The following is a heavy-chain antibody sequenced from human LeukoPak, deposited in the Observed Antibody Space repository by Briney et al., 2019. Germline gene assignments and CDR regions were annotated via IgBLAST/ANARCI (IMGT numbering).Heavy chain of an antibody. CDR1: GFTFSSYA. D-gene: IGHD5-12*01. J-gene: IGHJ6*02. CDR3: AKDLRGDSGYDYVYYYYGMDV. CDR2: ISGGGGNI. V-gene: IGHV3-23*01. Sequence: GGSLRLSCAASGFTFSSYAINWVRQAPGKGLEWVSAISGGGGNIYYADSVKGRFTISRDNSKNTLYLQMNSLRAEDTAVYYCAKDLRGDSGYDYVYYYYGMDVWGQGTTVTVSS.